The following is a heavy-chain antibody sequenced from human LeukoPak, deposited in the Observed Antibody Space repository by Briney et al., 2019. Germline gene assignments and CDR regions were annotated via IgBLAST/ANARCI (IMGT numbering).Heavy chain of an antibody. Sequence: GGSLRLSCVASGFTFSSYEMNWVRQAAGKGLDWVSYISTSGSTIYYADSVKGRFTISRDNAKNSLYLQMNSLRAEDTAVYYCATSRGSWTDYFDYWGQGTLVTVSS. CDR2: ISTSGSTI. D-gene: IGHD6-13*01. CDR1: GFTFSSYE. J-gene: IGHJ4*02. CDR3: ATSRGSWTDYFDY. V-gene: IGHV3-48*03.